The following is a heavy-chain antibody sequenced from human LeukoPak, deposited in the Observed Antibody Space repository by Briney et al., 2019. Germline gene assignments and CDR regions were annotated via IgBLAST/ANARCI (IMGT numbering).Heavy chain of an antibody. CDR3: ARAEGDYGDLDFDY. D-gene: IGHD4-17*01. J-gene: IGHJ4*02. CDR1: GFTFSSYS. V-gene: IGHV3-48*01. CDR2: ISSSGSTI. Sequence: GGSLRLSCAASGFTFSSYSMNWVRQAPGKGQEWVSYISSSGSTIYYADSVKGRFTISRDNSKNTLYLQMNSLRAEDTAVYYCARAEGDYGDLDFDYWGQGTLVTVSS.